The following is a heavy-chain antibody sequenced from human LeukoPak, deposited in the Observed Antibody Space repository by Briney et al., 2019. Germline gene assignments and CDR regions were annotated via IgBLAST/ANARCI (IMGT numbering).Heavy chain of an antibody. D-gene: IGHD4-23*01. CDR1: GGTFSSYA. CDR2: IIPIFGTA. V-gene: IGHV1-69*06. J-gene: IGHJ4*02. CDR3: ARDHDYGGNIDY. Sequence: SVKVSYKASGGTFSSYAISWVRQAPGQGLEWMGGIIPIFGTANYAQKFQGRVTITADKSTSTAYMELSSLRSEDTAVYYCARDHDYGGNIDYWGQGTLVTVSS.